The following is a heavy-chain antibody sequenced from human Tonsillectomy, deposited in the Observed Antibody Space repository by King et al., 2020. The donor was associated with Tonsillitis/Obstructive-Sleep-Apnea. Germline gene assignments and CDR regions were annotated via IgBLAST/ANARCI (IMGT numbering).Heavy chain of an antibody. CDR3: ATESGSQQLIPQRWFDP. J-gene: IGHJ5*02. CDR1: GFNFSTYS. D-gene: IGHD6-13*01. V-gene: IGHV3-21*01. Sequence: EVQLVESGGGLVKPGGSLRLSCAASGFNFSTYSVNWVRQAPGKGLEWVSSISSSSTYIFYADSVKGRCTISRDNAKNSLYLQMNSLRAEDTAVYYCATESGSQQLIPQRWFDPWGQGTLVTVSS. CDR2: ISSSSTYI.